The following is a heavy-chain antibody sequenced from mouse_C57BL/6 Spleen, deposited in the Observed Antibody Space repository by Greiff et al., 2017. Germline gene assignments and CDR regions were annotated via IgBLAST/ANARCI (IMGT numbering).Heavy chain of an antibody. CDR3: ARGNWGHAMDY. D-gene: IGHD4-1*01. CDR2: IYPGSGNT. CDR1: GYSFTSYY. V-gene: IGHV1-66*01. Sequence: VQLQQSGPELVKPGASVKISCKASGYSFTSYYIHWVKQRPGQGLEWIGWIYPGSGNTKYNEKFKGKATLTADTSSSTAYMQLSSLTSADSAVYYCARGNWGHAMDYWGQGTSVTVSS. J-gene: IGHJ4*01.